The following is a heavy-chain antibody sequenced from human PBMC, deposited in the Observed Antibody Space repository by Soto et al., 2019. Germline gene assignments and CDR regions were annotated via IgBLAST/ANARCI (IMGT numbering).Heavy chain of an antibody. CDR1: GFTITDAW. J-gene: IGHJ4*02. Sequence: GGSLRLSCAASGFTITDAWINWVRQAPGMGLEWVGRIKSIRDGGTTDFDAPVKARFAISRDDSKKMKYLQINSLNPEDTAFFYCSTDPPFSSLFVRHDYWGQGTLVTVSS. CDR2: IKSIRDGGTT. CDR3: STDPPFSSLFVRHDY. D-gene: IGHD3-16*02. V-gene: IGHV3-15*07.